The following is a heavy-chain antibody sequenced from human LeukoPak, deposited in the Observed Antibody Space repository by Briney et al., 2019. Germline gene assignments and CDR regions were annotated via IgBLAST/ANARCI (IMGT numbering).Heavy chain of an antibody. CDR1: GGSVSSGSYY. CDR2: IYYSGST. Sequence: PSETLSLTCTVSGGSVSSGSYYWSWIRQPPGKGLEWIGYIYYSGSTNYNPSLKSRVTISVDTSKKQFSLKLRSVTAADTAMYYCAREARRGGSESYYGPRDDAFDIWGQGTMVTVSS. D-gene: IGHD3-10*01. CDR3: AREARRGGSESYYGPRDDAFDI. J-gene: IGHJ3*02. V-gene: IGHV4-61*01.